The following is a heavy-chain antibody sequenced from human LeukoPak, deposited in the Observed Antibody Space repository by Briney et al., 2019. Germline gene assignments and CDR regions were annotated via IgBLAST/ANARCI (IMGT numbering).Heavy chain of an antibody. J-gene: IGHJ4*02. CDR1: GGSISSGGYY. Sequence: SETLSLTCTVSGGSISSGGYYWSWIRQPPGKGLEWIGYIYHSGSTYYNPSPKSRVTISVDRSKNQFSLKLSSVTAADTAVYYCARYDSSGYPPYYFDYRGQGTLVTVSS. CDR2: IYHSGST. CDR3: ARYDSSGYPPYYFDY. V-gene: IGHV4-30-2*01. D-gene: IGHD3-22*01.